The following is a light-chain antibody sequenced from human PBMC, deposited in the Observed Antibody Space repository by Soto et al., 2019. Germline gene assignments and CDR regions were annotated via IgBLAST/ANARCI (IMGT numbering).Light chain of an antibody. V-gene: IGLV6-57*04. CDR2: EDN. J-gene: IGLJ2*01. Sequence: NFMLTQPHSVSESPGKTVTISCTRSSGSIASNYVPWYQQRPGSAPTTVIYEDNQRPSGVPDRFSGSIDSSSNSASLTISGLKTEDEADYYCQSYDSSNHVVFGGGTKVTVL. CDR1: SGSIASNY. CDR3: QSYDSSNHVV.